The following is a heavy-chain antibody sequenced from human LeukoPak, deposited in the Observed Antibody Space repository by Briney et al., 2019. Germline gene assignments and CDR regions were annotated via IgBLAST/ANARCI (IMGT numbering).Heavy chain of an antibody. CDR2: LLLLQTVLT. V-gene: IGHV4-38-2*02. D-gene: IGHD2-8*01. CDR3: ARGLHAPFLSAS. J-gene: IGHJ1*01. Sequence: PSETLSLTCPLSDSSITRTYYWAWFPQPPGKGLEWIATLLLLQTVLTLNTPSVSSRPTMSLDPPHKQLSPNPTSRTAPDTPLHFCARGLHAPFLSASWGQGTRVSVSS. CDR1: DSSITRTYY.